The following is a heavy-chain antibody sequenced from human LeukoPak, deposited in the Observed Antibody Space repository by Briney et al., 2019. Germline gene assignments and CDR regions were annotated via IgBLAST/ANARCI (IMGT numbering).Heavy chain of an antibody. V-gene: IGHV3-23*01. CDR3: AKEGYDFWSGYLIPRFYYYGMDV. D-gene: IGHD3/OR15-3a*01. J-gene: IGHJ6*02. CDR2: ISGSGGST. CDR1: GFTFSSYA. Sequence: GGSLRLSCAASGFTFSSYAMSWVRQAPGKGLGWVSAISGSGGSTYYADSVKGRFTISRDNSKNTLYLQMNSLRAEDTAVYYCAKEGYDFWSGYLIPRFYYYGMDVWGQGTTVTVSS.